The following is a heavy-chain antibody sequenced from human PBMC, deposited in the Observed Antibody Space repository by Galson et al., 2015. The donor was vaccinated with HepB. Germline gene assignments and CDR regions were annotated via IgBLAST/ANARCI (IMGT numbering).Heavy chain of an antibody. CDR3: AKGGCRSTSCLDN. Sequence: SLRLSCAASGFTFSNYWIHWVRQVPGKGLVWVSLINRDGSITKCADSVKGRFTISRDNAKNTLYLQMNSLRAEDTAVYYCAKGGCRSTSCLDNWGQGTLVTVSS. J-gene: IGHJ4*02. V-gene: IGHV3-74*01. CDR1: GFTFSNYW. D-gene: IGHD2-2*01. CDR2: INRDGSIT.